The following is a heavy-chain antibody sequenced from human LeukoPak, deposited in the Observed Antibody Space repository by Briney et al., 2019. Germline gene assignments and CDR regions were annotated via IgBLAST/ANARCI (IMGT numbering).Heavy chain of an antibody. CDR3: AKGPNDSSNYLFDY. CDR1: GFTFSSYA. V-gene: IGHV3-23*01. J-gene: IGHJ4*02. Sequence: TEGSLRLSCAASGFTFSSYAMSWVRQAPGKGLEWVSVISGSGGSTYYADSVKGRFTISRDNSKNTLYLQMNSLRAEDTAVYYCAKGPNDSSNYLFDYWGQGTLVTVSS. D-gene: IGHD4-11*01. CDR2: ISGSGGST.